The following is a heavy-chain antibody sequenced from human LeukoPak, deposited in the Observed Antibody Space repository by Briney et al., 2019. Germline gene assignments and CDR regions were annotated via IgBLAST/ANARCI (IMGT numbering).Heavy chain of an antibody. CDR1: GGSINNYY. CDR2: ISYSGST. Sequence: ASETLSLTCTVSGGSINNYYWSWIRQPPGKGLEWIGYISYSGSTSNNPPLKSRVTISVDTSKNQFSLKLTSVTAADTAVYYCARVRGGTYSLYHFDYWGQGTLVTVSS. V-gene: IGHV4-59*01. J-gene: IGHJ4*02. CDR3: ARVRGGTYSLYHFDY. D-gene: IGHD1-26*01.